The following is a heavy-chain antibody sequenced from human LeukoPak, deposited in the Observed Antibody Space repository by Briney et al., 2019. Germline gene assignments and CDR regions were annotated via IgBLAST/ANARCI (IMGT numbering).Heavy chain of an antibody. D-gene: IGHD6-25*01. V-gene: IGHV4-4*07. CDR2: INNSGST. CDR3: AREGGDPRWLDP. J-gene: IGHJ5*02. Sequence: SETLSLTCTVSGGSISSFYWTWIRQPAGKGLEWIGRINNSGSTNYNPSLRSRVSMSVDRSKNQFSVTLSSVTAADTAVYFCAREGGDPRWLDPWGQGTLVTVSS. CDR1: GGSISSFY.